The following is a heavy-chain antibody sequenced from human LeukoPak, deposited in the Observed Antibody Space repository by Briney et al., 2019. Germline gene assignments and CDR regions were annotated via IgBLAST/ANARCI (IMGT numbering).Heavy chain of an antibody. J-gene: IGHJ4*02. CDR2: IRYDGSNK. Sequence: PGGSLRLSCAASGFTFSSYGMDWVRQAPGKGLEWVAFIRYDGSNKYYADSVKGRFTISRDNSKNTLYLQMNSLRAEDTAVYYCAKEKGDRDAYFDYWGQGTLVAVSS. CDR3: AKEKGDRDAYFDY. D-gene: IGHD1-14*01. CDR1: GFTFSSYG. V-gene: IGHV3-30*02.